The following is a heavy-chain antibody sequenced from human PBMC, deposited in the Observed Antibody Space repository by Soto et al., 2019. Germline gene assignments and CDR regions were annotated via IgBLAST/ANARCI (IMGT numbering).Heavy chain of an antibody. D-gene: IGHD4-17*01. V-gene: IGHV3-74*01. J-gene: IGHJ4*02. CDR3: AREATVTYFDY. CDR1: GFTFSSYR. Sequence: EVQLVESGGGLVQPGGSLRLSCAASGFTFSSYRMHWVRQAPGKGLVWVSRINSDGSSTTYADSVKGRFTISRDNAKNTLYLQMNSLRAEDTAVYYCAREATVTYFDYCGQGTLVTVSS. CDR2: INSDGSST.